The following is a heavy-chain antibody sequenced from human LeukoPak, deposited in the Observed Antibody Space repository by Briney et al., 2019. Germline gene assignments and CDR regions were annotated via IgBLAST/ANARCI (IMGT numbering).Heavy chain of an antibody. Sequence: NPSETLSLTCTVSGGSISSYYWSWIRQPPGKGLEWIGYIYYSESTNYNPSLKSRVTISVDTSKNQFSLKLSSVTAADTAVYYCARDITPNAFDIWGQGTMVTVSS. J-gene: IGHJ3*02. CDR3: ARDITPNAFDI. CDR1: GGSISSYY. V-gene: IGHV4-59*01. D-gene: IGHD1-14*01. CDR2: IYYSEST.